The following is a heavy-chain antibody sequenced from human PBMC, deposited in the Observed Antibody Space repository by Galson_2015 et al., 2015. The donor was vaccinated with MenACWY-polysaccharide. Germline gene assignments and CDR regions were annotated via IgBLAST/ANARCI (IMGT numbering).Heavy chain of an antibody. J-gene: IGHJ3*02. CDR1: EFAVSSYW. CDR3: AKSKFSSGYFVLAFDI. CDR2: INRDGRST. V-gene: IGHV3-74*01. D-gene: IGHD3-22*01. Sequence: SLRLCCAASEFAVSSYWMHWVRHAPGTGLEWVSRINRDGRSTTHADSVKGRFTMSRDSAKNKMFLQMNSLRDEDTAIYYCAKSKFSSGYFVLAFDIWGQGTTVTVSS.